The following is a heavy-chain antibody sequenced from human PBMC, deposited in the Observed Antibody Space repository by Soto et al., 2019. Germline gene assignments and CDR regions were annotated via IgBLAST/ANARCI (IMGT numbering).Heavy chain of an antibody. CDR3: AKSDSSGWYHHFQH. J-gene: IGHJ1*01. CDR1: GFTFSSHA. Sequence: LRLSCAASGFTFSSHAMSWVRQTPGKGLEWVSAISDSRGTSYYADSVKGRFTISRDSSKNTLYLQMNSLRAEDTAVYYCAKSDSSGWYHHFQHWGQGTPVTVSS. D-gene: IGHD6-19*01. V-gene: IGHV3-23*01. CDR2: ISDSRGTS.